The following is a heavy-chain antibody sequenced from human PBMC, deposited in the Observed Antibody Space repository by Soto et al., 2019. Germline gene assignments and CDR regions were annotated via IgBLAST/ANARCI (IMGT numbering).Heavy chain of an antibody. CDR2: IYYSGST. D-gene: IGHD6-13*01. CDR3: ARGSSSWDNWFDP. CDR1: GGSISSSSYY. V-gene: IGHV4-39*01. Sequence: SETLSLTCTVSGGSISSSSYYWGWIRQPPGKGLEWIGSIYYSGSTYYNPSLKSRVTISVDTSKNQFSLKLSSVTAADTAVYYCARGSSSWDNWFDPWGQGTLVT. J-gene: IGHJ5*02.